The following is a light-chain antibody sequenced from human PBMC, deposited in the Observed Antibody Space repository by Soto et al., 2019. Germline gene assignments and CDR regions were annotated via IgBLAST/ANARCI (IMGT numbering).Light chain of an antibody. V-gene: IGKV3-15*01. CDR3: QQYNNWPPWT. J-gene: IGKJ1*01. CDR1: QSVSSN. Sequence: EIVMTQSPATLSLPPGKRATLSCRASQSVSSNLAWYQQKPGQAPRLLIYGASTRATGIPARFSGSGSGTDFTLTISSLQPEDFAVYYCQQYNNWPPWTFGPGTKVEI. CDR2: GAS.